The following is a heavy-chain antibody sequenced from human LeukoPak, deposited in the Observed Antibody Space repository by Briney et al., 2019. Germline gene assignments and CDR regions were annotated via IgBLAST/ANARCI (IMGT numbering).Heavy chain of an antibody. CDR1: GFTVSSNY. Sequence: GGSLRLSCAASGFTVSSNYMSWVRQAPGEGLEWVSVIYNDGGTNYADPVKGRFIISRDNSKNTLYLQMNSLRAEDTAMYYCTTRSSSGWYSFWGQGALVTVSS. D-gene: IGHD6-19*01. CDR2: IYNDGGT. V-gene: IGHV3-53*01. CDR3: TTRSSSGWYSF. J-gene: IGHJ4*02.